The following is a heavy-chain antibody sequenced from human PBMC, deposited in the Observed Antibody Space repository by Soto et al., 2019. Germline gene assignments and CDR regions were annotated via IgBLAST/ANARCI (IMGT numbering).Heavy chain of an antibody. D-gene: IGHD1-26*01. CDR2: IYWNDDK. CDR1: GFSLSTRAVG. V-gene: IGHV2-5*01. J-gene: IGHJ3*02. CDR3: AHRHELGSFDI. Sequence: ESGPTLVKPTQTLTLTCTFSGFSLSTRAVGVGWIRQPPGKALEWLALIYWNDDKRYSPSLKNRLTITKDTSKNHVVLTMTNMDPVDTATYYCAHRHELGSFDIWGQGTKVTVSS.